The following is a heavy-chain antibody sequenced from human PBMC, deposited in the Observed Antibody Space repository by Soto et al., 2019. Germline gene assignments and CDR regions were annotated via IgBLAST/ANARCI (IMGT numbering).Heavy chain of an antibody. V-gene: IGHV3-33*01. CDR2: IWYDGSNK. D-gene: IGHD3-3*01. Sequence: HPGGSLRFSCAASGFTFSSYGMHWVRQAPGKGLEWVAVIWYDGSNKYYADSVKGRFTISRDNSKNTLYLQMNSLRAGDTAVYYCARDPVSYDFWSGYLDVWGQGTTVTVSS. J-gene: IGHJ6*02. CDR1: GFTFSSYG. CDR3: ARDPVSYDFWSGYLDV.